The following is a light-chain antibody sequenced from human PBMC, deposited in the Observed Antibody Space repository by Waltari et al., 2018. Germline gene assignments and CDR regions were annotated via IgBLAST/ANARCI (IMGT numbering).Light chain of an antibody. CDR2: KAS. J-gene: IGKJ4*01. CDR3: QRYDDYPPT. V-gene: IGKV1-5*03. Sequence: DIQMTHSPSTLSASVGDRVTIPCRASQSISHWLAWYQQKPGKAPKLLISKASSLEKEVPSRFSGSGSGTEFTLTITNLQPDDFATFYCQRYDDYPPTFGGGTKVEIK. CDR1: QSISHW.